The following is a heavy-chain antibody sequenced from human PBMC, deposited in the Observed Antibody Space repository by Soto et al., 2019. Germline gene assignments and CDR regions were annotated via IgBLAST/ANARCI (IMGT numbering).Heavy chain of an antibody. Sequence: SETLSLTCNVSGASISTSNYYRGWIRQPPGKRLEWLGSFFYGGSTSYDPSLESRLTMSVDTSKNQFSLMLRSVTAADTAVYYCVKPDMRGSGFYYFHYWGRGILVTVSS. CDR3: VKPDMRGSGFYYFHY. V-gene: IGHV4-39*01. J-gene: IGHJ4*02. CDR2: FFYGGST. CDR1: GASISTSNYY. D-gene: IGHD6-25*01.